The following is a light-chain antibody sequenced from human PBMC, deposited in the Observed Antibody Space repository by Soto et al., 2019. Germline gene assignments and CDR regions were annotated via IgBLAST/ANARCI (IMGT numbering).Light chain of an antibody. J-gene: IGKJ1*01. CDR2: GAS. CDR3: QQYNSYPPWT. CDR1: QSVSSSY. V-gene: IGKV3D-7*01. Sequence: EIVMTQSPATLSLSPGERATLSCRASQSVSSSYLSWYQQKPGQAPRLLIYGASTRATGIPARFSGSGSGTEFTLTISSLQPDDFATYYCQQYNSYPPWTFGQGTKVDTK.